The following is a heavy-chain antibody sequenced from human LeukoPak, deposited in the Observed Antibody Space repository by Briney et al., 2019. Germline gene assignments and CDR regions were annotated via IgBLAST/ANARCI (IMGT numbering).Heavy chain of an antibody. Sequence: ASVKVSCKASGYTFTGYYMHWVRQAPGQGLEWMGRINPNSGGTNYAQKFQGRVTMTRDTSISTAYMELSSLRSEDTAVYYCARTLHGIAAARIKPYYFDYWGQGTLVTVSS. CDR3: ARTLHGIAAARIKPYYFDY. CDR1: GYTFTGYY. D-gene: IGHD6-13*01. V-gene: IGHV1-2*06. CDR2: INPNSGGT. J-gene: IGHJ4*02.